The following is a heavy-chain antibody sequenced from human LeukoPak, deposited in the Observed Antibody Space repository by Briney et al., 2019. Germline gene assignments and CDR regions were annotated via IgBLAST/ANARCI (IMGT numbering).Heavy chain of an antibody. CDR1: GFTFSSYA. D-gene: IGHD5-18*01. CDR3: AKGGDIQLWFHDY. V-gene: IGHV3-23*01. J-gene: IGHJ4*02. CDR2: ISGSGGST. Sequence: GGSLRLSCAASGFTFSSYAMSWVRQAPGKGLEWVSAISGSGGSTYCADSVKGRFTISRDNSKNTLYLQMNSLRAEDTAVYYCAKGGDIQLWFHDYWGQGTLVTVSS.